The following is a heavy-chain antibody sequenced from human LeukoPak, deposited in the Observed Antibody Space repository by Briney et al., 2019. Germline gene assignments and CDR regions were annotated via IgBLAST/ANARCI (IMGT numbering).Heavy chain of an antibody. Sequence: ASVKVSCKASGYTFTCYYMHWVRQAPGQGLEWMGWINPNSGGTNYAQKFQGRVTMTRDTSISTAYMELSRLRSDDTAVYYCARGGDSYGSHDAFDIWGQGTMVTVSS. CDR3: ARGGDSYGSHDAFDI. V-gene: IGHV1-2*02. D-gene: IGHD5-18*01. CDR1: GYTFTCYY. CDR2: INPNSGGT. J-gene: IGHJ3*02.